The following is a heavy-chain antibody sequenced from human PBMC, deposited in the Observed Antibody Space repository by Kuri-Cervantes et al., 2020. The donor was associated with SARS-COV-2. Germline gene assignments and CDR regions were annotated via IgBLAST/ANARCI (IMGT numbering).Heavy chain of an antibody. Sequence: GGSLRLSCEVSGFLFSASAIHWVRQASGKGLEWVGRVRGKANNYATAYAASVKGRFTITRDNAKNSLYLQTNSLRAEDTAVYYCARDRPGGNYYDSSGDKFDYWGQGTLVTVSS. J-gene: IGHJ4*02. CDR3: ARDRPGGNYYDSSGDKFDY. CDR1: GFLFSASA. CDR2: VRGKANNYAT. V-gene: IGHV3-73*01. D-gene: IGHD3-22*01.